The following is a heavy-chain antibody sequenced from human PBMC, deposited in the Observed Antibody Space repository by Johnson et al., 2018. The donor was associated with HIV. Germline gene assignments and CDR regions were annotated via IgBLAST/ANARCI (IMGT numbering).Heavy chain of an antibody. Sequence: VQLVESGGALVQPGGSLRLSCEVSGFTISTFWMHWVRQVPGKGLMWVSRISGDGSSSSYADSVKGRFTISRDNAKNTLYRQLNSLRVEDTAKYYCAKAQVLADVCFNVWGQGTVVTVAS. CDR3: AKAQVLADVCFNV. V-gene: IGHV3-74*02. CDR2: ISGDGSSS. CDR1: GFTISTFW. D-gene: IGHD2-8*02. J-gene: IGHJ3*01.